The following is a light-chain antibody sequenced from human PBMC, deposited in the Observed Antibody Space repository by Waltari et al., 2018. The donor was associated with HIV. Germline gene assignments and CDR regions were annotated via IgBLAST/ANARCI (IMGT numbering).Light chain of an antibody. CDR3: QQSYTTPRT. J-gene: IGKJ1*01. CDR1: QDIGSY. Sequence: DIQMTQSPSSLSASVGDRITISCRASQDIGSYLNWYRHRPGTAPQLLIYVASNLQTGVPSRFRASGSGTEFSPSIDGLQRDDFATYFCQQSYTTPRTFGLGTEVE. CDR2: VAS. V-gene: IGKV1-39*01.